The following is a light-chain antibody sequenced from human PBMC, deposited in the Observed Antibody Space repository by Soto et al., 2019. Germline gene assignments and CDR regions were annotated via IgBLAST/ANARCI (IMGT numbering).Light chain of an antibody. CDR2: DAS. Sequence: EIVFTQSPATLSVSPGERATLSCRASQSVSSNLAWYQQKPGQAPRLLIYDASNRATGILARFSGTGSGTDFTLTINNLEPEDFAVYYCQVRTNWSIAFGRGTRLEIK. J-gene: IGKJ5*01. CDR1: QSVSSN. CDR3: QVRTNWSIA. V-gene: IGKV3-11*01.